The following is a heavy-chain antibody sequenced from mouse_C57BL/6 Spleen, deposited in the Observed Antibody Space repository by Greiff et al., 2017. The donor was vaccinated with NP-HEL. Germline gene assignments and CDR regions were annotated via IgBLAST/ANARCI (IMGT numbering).Heavy chain of an antibody. D-gene: IGHD2-4*01. CDR1: GFTFSDYY. Sequence: EVQLVESEGGLVQPGSSMKLSCTASGFTFSDYYMAWVRQVPEKGLEWVANINYDGSSTYYLDSLKSRFIISRDNAKNILYLQMSSLKSEDTATYYCARDDYDGELGYWGQGTLVTVSA. CDR2: INYDGSST. J-gene: IGHJ3*01. V-gene: IGHV5-16*01. CDR3: ARDDYDGELGY.